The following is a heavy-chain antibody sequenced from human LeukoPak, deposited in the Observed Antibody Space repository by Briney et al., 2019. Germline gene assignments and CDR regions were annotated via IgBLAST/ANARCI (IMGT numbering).Heavy chain of an antibody. CDR1: GFTLSSYS. D-gene: IGHD5-12*01. CDR2: ISSSSSYI. V-gene: IGHV3-21*01. Sequence: KAGGSLRLSCAASGFTLSSYSMNWVRQAPGKGLEWVSCISSSSSYIYYADSVKGRFTISRDNAKKSLYLQMNSLRAEDTAVYYCAREGVVATMSYYYYYMDVWGKGTTVTVSS. J-gene: IGHJ6*03. CDR3: AREGVVATMSYYYYYMDV.